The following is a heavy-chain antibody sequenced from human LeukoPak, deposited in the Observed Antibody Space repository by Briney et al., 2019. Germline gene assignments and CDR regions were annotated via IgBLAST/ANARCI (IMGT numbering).Heavy chain of an antibody. CDR3: AKDRTQYYDFWSGYYWYFDL. CDR2: ISGSGGST. CDR1: GFNFNNYD. J-gene: IGHJ2*01. Sequence: GGSLRLSCVASGFNFNNYDLHWVRQAPGKGLEWVSAISGSGGSTYYADSVKGRFTISRDNSKNTLYLQMNSLRAEDTAVYYCAKDRTQYYDFWSGYYWYFDLWGRGTLVTVSS. D-gene: IGHD3-3*01. V-gene: IGHV3-23*01.